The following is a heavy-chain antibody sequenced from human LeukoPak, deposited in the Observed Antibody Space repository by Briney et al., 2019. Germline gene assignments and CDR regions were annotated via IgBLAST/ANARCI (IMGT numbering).Heavy chain of an antibody. CDR3: ARGGEVLWFGEFPFDY. D-gene: IGHD3-10*01. Sequence: SVKVSCKASGGTFSSYAISWVRQAPGQGLEWMGGIIPIFGTANYAQKFQGRVTITADESTSTAYMELSSLRSEDTAVYYCARGGEVLWFGEFPFDYWGQGTLVTVSS. CDR2: IIPIFGTA. CDR1: GGTFSSYA. J-gene: IGHJ4*02. V-gene: IGHV1-69*13.